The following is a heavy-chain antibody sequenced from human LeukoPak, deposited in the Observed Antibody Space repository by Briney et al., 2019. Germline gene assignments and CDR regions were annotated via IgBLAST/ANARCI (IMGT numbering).Heavy chain of an antibody. CDR3: ARAGSSWYNFGPFDY. J-gene: IGHJ4*02. Sequence: SETLSLTCAVYGGSFSGYYWSWIRQPPGKGLEWIGEINHSGSTNYNPSPKSRVTISVDTSKNQFSLKLSSVTAADTAVYYCARAGSSWYNFGPFDYWGQGTLVTVSS. D-gene: IGHD6-13*01. V-gene: IGHV4-34*01. CDR2: INHSGST. CDR1: GGSFSGYY.